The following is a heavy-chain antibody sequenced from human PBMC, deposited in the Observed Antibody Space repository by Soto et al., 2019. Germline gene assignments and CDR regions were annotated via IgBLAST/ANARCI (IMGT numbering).Heavy chain of an antibody. J-gene: IGHJ3*01. CDR3: VRDRSCAGKAFYL. CDR2: ISNDGRET. V-gene: IGHV3-74*01. CDR1: GFTLASYS. D-gene: IGHD3-10*01. Sequence: EVQLVESGGDLVQPGGSLRLSCVASGFTLASYSMHWVRRAPGKGLVWVAHISNDGRETNYADSVRGRFTISRDHAKNTVDLQKNRLRGGVTVVYCWVRDRSCAGKAFYLWGQGTMVPVSS.